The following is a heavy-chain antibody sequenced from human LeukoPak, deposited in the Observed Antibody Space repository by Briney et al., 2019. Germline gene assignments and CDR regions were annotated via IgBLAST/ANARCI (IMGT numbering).Heavy chain of an antibody. J-gene: IGHJ3*02. CDR1: GFTFDDYA. CDR3: VRAHVAAGLAFDI. Sequence: GGSLRLPCAASGFTFDDYAMHWVRQAPGKGLEWVSGIGIPGDTYYPGSVKGRFTISRENAKNSFYLQMNSLRVEDTAVYYCVRAHVAAGLAFDIWGQGTMVTVSS. D-gene: IGHD6-25*01. V-gene: IGHV3-13*01. CDR2: IGIPGDT.